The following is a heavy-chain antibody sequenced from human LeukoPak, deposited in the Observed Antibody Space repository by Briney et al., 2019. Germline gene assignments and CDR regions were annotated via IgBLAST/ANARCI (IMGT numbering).Heavy chain of an antibody. J-gene: IGHJ5*02. D-gene: IGHD6-13*01. CDR1: GGSVCSTCYF. Sequence: SETLSLTCTVSGGSVCSTCYFWGWSRQPPGQGLEWIGSIDYSGSSYYNASLKSRVTISVDTSKNQFSLKLNSVTAADTALYYCARHGLIAGGWFHPWGQGTLVTVSS. V-gene: IGHV4-39*01. CDR2: IDYSGSS. CDR3: ARHGLIAGGWFHP.